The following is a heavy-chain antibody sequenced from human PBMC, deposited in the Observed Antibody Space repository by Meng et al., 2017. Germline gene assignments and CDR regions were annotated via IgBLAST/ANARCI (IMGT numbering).Heavy chain of an antibody. Sequence: ASVKVSCKASGYTFTGYYMHWVRQAPGQGLEWMGWINPNSGGTNYAQKFQGRVTITRDTSASTAYMELSSLRSEDTAVYYCARDSRDDGYWGQGTLVPSPQ. CDR1: GYTFTGYY. J-gene: IGHJ4*02. CDR3: ARDSRDDGY. CDR2: INPNSGGT. V-gene: IGHV1-2*02. D-gene: IGHD1-1*01.